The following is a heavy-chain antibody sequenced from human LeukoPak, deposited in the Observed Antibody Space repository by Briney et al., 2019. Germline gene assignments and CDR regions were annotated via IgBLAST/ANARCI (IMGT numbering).Heavy chain of an antibody. D-gene: IGHD3-16*01. CDR1: GFTFSSYG. Sequence: GGSLRLSCAASGFTFSSYGMHWVRQAPGKGLEWVAFIRYDGSNKYYADSVKGRFTISGDNSKNTLYLQMNSLRAEDTAVYYCAKDGVGGMVMYYYYYMDVWGKGTTVTISS. J-gene: IGHJ6*03. CDR3: AKDGVGGMVMYYYYYMDV. CDR2: IRYDGSNK. V-gene: IGHV3-30*02.